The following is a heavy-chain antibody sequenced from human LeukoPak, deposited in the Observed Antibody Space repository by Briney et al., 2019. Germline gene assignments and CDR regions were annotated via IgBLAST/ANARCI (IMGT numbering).Heavy chain of an antibody. Sequence: SETLSLTCTVSGGALSRGGYSWTWIRQPPGQGLQWIGYIYYNGSTYYNPSLESRVAISVDTSKTQFSLKLSSVTAADTAVYYCAKEVVGPWGQGTLVTVSS. CDR1: GGALSRGGYS. D-gene: IGHD1-26*01. CDR3: AKEVVGP. CDR2: IYYNGST. J-gene: IGHJ5*02. V-gene: IGHV4-30-4*07.